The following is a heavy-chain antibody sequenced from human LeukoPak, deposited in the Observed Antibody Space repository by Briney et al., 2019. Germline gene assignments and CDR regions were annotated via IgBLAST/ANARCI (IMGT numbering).Heavy chain of an antibody. V-gene: IGHV4-34*01. CDR3: ARGEAGTTGVDY. CDR1: GGSFSGYY. CDR2: INHSGST. Sequence: SETLSLTCAVYGGSFSGYYWSWIRQTPGKGLEWIGEINHSGSTNYNPSLKSRVTISVDTSKNQFSLKLSSVTAADPAVYYCARGEAGTTGVDYWGQGTLVTVSS. D-gene: IGHD1-7*01. J-gene: IGHJ4*02.